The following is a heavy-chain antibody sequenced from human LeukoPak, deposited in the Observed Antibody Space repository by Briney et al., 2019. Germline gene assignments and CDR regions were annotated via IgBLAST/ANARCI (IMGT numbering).Heavy chain of an antibody. J-gene: IGHJ4*02. V-gene: IGHV3-23*01. CDR2: ISGSGGST. CDR3: AKDEQYYYDSSGSDY. D-gene: IGHD3-22*01. Sequence: GGSLRLSCAASGFTFSSYAMSWVRQAPGKGLEWVSAISGSGGSTYYADSVKGRFTISRDNSKNTLYLQMNGLRAEDTAVYYCAKDEQYYYDSSGSDYWGQGTLVTVSS. CDR1: GFTFSSYA.